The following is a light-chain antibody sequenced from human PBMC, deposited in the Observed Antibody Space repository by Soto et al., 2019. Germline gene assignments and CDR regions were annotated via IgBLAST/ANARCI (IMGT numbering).Light chain of an antibody. J-gene: IGLJ1*01. V-gene: IGLV1-40*01. CDR1: TSNIGAGYD. CDR3: QSYDRSLSGCV. CDR2: DNT. Sequence: QSVLTQPPSVSGAPGQRVTISCTGSTSNIGAGYDVHWYQQLPGAAPKLLIYDNTNRASGVPDRFSASKSATSASLAITGLQAEDEADYYCQSYDRSLSGCVFGTGTKLTVL.